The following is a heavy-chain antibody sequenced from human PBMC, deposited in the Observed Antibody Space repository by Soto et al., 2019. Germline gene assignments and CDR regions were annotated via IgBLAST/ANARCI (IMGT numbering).Heavy chain of an antibody. Sequence: PSETLSLTCAVSGGSISSGGYSCTWIRQPPGKGLEWIGYICHSGSTYYSPSLKSRVTISVDRSKNQFSLKLNSVTAADTAVYYCATVWPAQKYAFDPWGQGTPVTVSS. CDR3: ATVWPAQKYAFDP. CDR1: GGSISSGGYS. J-gene: IGHJ5*02. CDR2: ICHSGST. V-gene: IGHV4-30-2*01. D-gene: IGHD2-2*01.